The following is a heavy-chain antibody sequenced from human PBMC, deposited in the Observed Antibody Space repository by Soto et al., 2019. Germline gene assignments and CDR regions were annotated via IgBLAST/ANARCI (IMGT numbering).Heavy chain of an antibody. V-gene: IGHV3-15*01. CDR2: IKSKTDGGTT. D-gene: IGHD6-19*01. CDR1: GFTFSNAW. CDR3: TTRITLWGGWSYDAFDI. J-gene: IGHJ3*02. Sequence: EVQLVESGGGLVKPGGSLRLSCAASGFTFSNAWMSWVRQAPGKGLEWVGRIKSKTDGGTTDYAAPVKGRFTISRDDSKNTLYLQMNSLETEDTAVYYCTTRITLWGGWSYDAFDIWGQGTMVTVSS.